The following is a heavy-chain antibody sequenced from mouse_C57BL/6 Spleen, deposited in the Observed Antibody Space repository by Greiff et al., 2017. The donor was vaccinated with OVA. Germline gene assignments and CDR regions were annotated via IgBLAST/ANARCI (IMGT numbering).Heavy chain of an antibody. CDR2: INYDGSST. Sequence: EVKLVESEGGLVQPGSSMKLSCTASGFTFSDYYMAWVRQVPEKGLEWVANINYDGSSTYYLDSLKSRFILSRDNAKNILYLQMSSLKSEDTATYYCARDPSPHWYFEVWGTGTTVTVSS. CDR3: ARDPSPHWYFEV. V-gene: IGHV5-16*01. CDR1: GFTFSDYY. D-gene: IGHD6-1*01. J-gene: IGHJ1*03.